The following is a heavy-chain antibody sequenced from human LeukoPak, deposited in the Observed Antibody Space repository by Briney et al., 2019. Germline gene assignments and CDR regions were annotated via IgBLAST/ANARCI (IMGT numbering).Heavy chain of an antibody. CDR1: GFTFSNYA. CDR2: LNGGRT. V-gene: IGHV3-23*01. J-gene: IGHJ4*02. Sequence: GGSLRLSCVASGFTFSNYAMSWVRQAPGKGLEWIAALNGGRTFFQYSVRGRFTISRDNSKNTLYLQLNSLRGDDTAVYYCVKEVAGYGYFDYWGRGTLVTVSS. D-gene: IGHD2-2*03. CDR3: VKEVAGYGYFDY.